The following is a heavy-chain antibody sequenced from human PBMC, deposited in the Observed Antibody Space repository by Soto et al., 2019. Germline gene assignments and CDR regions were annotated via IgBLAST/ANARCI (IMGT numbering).Heavy chain of an antibody. Sequence: SVKVSCKASGGTFSSYAISWVRQAPGQGLEWMGGIIPIFGTANYAQKFQGRVTITADESTSTAYMELSSLRSEDTAVYYCARDWGYYDILTGYFGYWGQGTLVTVSS. J-gene: IGHJ4*02. CDR1: GGTFSSYA. CDR3: ARDWGYYDILTGYFGY. D-gene: IGHD3-9*01. CDR2: IIPIFGTA. V-gene: IGHV1-69*13.